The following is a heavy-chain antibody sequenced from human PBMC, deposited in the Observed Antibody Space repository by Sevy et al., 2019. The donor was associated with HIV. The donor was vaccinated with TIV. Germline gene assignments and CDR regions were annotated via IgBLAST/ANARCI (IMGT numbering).Heavy chain of an antibody. CDR2: INSDGSST. Sequence: GGSLRLSCAASGFTFSSYWMHWVRQAPGKGLVWVSRINSDGSSTSYADSVKGRFTISRDNAKNTLYLQMNSLRAEDTAVYYCAGTGVVIMYYGMDVWGQGTTVTVSS. V-gene: IGHV3-74*01. J-gene: IGHJ6*02. CDR3: AGTGVVIMYYGMDV. CDR1: GFTFSSYW. D-gene: IGHD3-3*01.